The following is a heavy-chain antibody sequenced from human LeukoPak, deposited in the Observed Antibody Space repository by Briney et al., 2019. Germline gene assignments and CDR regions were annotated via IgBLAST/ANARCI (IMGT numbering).Heavy chain of an antibody. J-gene: IGHJ4*02. CDR1: GFTFSSYW. CDR3: ARVGSISWAYFDY. CDR2: INSDGSST. V-gene: IGHV3-74*01. D-gene: IGHD3-3*02. Sequence: GGSLRLSCAVSGFTFSSYWMHWVRQAPGKGLVWVSRINSDGSSTSYADSVKGRFTISRDNAKNTLYLQMNSLRAEDTALYYCARVGSISWAYFDYWGQGTLVTVSS.